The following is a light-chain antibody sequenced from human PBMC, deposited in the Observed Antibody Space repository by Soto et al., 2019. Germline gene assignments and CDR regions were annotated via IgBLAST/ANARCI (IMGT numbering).Light chain of an antibody. Sequence: EVVVTQSPGTLSLSPGERATLSCRASQSVSSNLAWYQQKPGQAPRLLIYGASSRATGIPDRFSGSGSGTDFTLTISSLQSEDFAVYYCQQYNNWPPSITFGQGTRLEIK. J-gene: IGKJ5*01. CDR2: GAS. V-gene: IGKV3D-15*01. CDR3: QQYNNWPPSIT. CDR1: QSVSSN.